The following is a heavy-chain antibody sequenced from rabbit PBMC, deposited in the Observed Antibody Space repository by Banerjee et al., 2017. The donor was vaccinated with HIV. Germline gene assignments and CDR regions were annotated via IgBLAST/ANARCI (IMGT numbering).Heavy chain of an antibody. D-gene: IGHD6-1*01. CDR2: IYAGDGNT. CDR1: GFSFSSGYD. J-gene: IGHJ6*01. Sequence: QSLEESGGDLVKPGASLTLTCKASGFSFSSGYDMCWVRQAPGKGLEWIGCIYAGDGNTYYASWAKGRFTISKTSSTVTLQMTSLTAADTATYLCTRDPFSSYGHTALDLRGPGTLVTVS. CDR3: TRDPFSSYGHTALDL. V-gene: IGHV1S40*01.